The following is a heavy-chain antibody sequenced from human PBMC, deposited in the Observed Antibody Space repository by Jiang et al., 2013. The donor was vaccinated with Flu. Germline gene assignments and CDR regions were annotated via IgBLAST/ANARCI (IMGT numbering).Heavy chain of an antibody. J-gene: IGHJ4*02. CDR3: AADGGWPYYYDSSGYYHFDY. D-gene: IGHD3-22*01. V-gene: IGHV1-58*01. CDR1: GFTFTSSA. CDR2: IVVGSGNT. Sequence: SGAEVKKPGTSVKVSCKASGFTFTSSAVQWVRQARGQRLEWIGWIVVGSGNTSYAQKFQERVTITRDMSTSTAYMELSSLRSEDTAVYYCAADGGWPYYYDSSGYYHFDYWGQGTLVTVSS.